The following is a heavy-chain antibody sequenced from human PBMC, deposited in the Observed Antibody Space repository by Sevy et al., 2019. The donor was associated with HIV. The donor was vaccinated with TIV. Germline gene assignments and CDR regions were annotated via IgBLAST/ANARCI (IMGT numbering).Heavy chain of an antibody. CDR1: GFTFSSYA. CDR2: ISYDGSNK. Sequence: GGSLRLSCAASGFTFSSYAMHWVRQAPGKGLEWVAVISYDGSNKYYADSVKGRFTISRVNSKNTLYLQMNSLRAEDTAVYYCARPGQIGYFDYWGQGTLVTVSS. J-gene: IGHJ4*02. CDR3: ARPGQIGYFDY. V-gene: IGHV3-30-3*01. D-gene: IGHD3-10*01.